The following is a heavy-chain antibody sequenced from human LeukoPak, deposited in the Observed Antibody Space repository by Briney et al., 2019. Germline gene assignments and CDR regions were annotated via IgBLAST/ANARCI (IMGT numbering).Heavy chain of an antibody. CDR1: GYSFTAFY. Sequence: ASVKVSCVASGYSFTAFYIHWVRQAPGQGLERMGWINPNSGDTNYAQSCQDRVTMTRDTSISTAYMELRRLRSDDTAVYYCAKYRRGWWDRMQGAFDIWGQGTMVTVSS. D-gene: IGHD2-15*01. J-gene: IGHJ3*02. CDR2: INPNSGDT. V-gene: IGHV1-2*02. CDR3: AKYRRGWWDRMQGAFDI.